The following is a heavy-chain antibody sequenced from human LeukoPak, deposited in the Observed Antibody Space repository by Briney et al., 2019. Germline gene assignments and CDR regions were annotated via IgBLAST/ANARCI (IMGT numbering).Heavy chain of an antibody. CDR1: GFTFTSYA. Sequence: PGGSLRLSCAASGFTFTSYAMSWVRQAPGKGLEWVAVIWYDGSNKYYADSVKGRFTISRDSSKNTLYLQMNSLRAEDTGVYYCARDRQLHYFDYWGQGTLVTVSS. V-gene: IGHV3-33*08. D-gene: IGHD2-2*01. CDR2: IWYDGSNK. J-gene: IGHJ4*02. CDR3: ARDRQLHYFDY.